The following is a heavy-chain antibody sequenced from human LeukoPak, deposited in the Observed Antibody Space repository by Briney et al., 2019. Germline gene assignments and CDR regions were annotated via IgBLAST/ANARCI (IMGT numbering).Heavy chain of an antibody. D-gene: IGHD6-19*01. CDR2: IYWDDDK. Sequence: SGPTLVNPTQTLTLTCTFSGFSLSTSGVGVGWIRQPPGKALVWLALIYWDDDKRYSPSLKSRLTIPKDTSKNQLVLTMANIDPVDTATNHRAHRRGNSGWSEGYFDYWGQGILVTVSS. V-gene: IGHV2-5*02. CDR1: GFSLSTSGVG. J-gene: IGHJ4*02. CDR3: AHRRGNSGWSEGYFDY.